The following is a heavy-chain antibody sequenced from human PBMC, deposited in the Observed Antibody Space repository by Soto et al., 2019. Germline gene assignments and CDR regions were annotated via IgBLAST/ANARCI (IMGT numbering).Heavy chain of an antibody. J-gene: IGHJ6*02. Sequence: SVKVSCKASGGTFSSYAISWVRQAPGQGLEWMGGIIPIFGTANYAQKFQGRVTITADESTSTAYMELSSLRSEDTAVYYCARGRVATIWREGGYGMDVWGQGTTVTV. CDR1: GGTFSSYA. V-gene: IGHV1-69*13. D-gene: IGHD5-12*01. CDR3: ARGRVATIWREGGYGMDV. CDR2: IIPIFGTA.